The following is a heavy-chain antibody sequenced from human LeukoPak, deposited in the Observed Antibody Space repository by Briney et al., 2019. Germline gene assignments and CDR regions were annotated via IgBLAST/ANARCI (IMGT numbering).Heavy chain of an antibody. J-gene: IGHJ3*01. V-gene: IGHV3-48*01. Sequence: GGSLRLSCEASGFTFSSHSMTWVRQAPGRTLEWISYIGHTGSPAHYADSVRGRFTISRDNAKNSLYLQMNSLTVEDTAVYYCARDQRPYCGGECYCAIDLWGRGTLVTVSS. D-gene: IGHD2-21*01. CDR1: GFTFSSHS. CDR2: IGHTGSPA. CDR3: ARDQRPYCGGECYCAIDL.